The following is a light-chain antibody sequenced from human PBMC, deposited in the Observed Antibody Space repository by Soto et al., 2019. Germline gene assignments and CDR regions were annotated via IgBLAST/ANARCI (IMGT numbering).Light chain of an antibody. CDR3: QQYGSSSWT. V-gene: IGKV3-20*01. CDR2: GAS. J-gene: IGKJ1*01. Sequence: EIVLTQSPGTLSLSAGERATLSCMASQSVSSISLAWYQQKPGQAPRLLMYGASSRATGIPDRFSGSGSGTDFTLTISRLEPEDSAVYYCQQYGSSSWTFGQGTKVEIK. CDR1: QSVSSIS.